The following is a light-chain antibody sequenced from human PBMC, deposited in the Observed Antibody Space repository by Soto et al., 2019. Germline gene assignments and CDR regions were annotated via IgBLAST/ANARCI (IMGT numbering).Light chain of an antibody. CDR3: ALYMGSGIWV. J-gene: IGLJ3*02. CDR2: NTD. Sequence: QAVVTQEPSFSVAPGRTVTFTCGLSSGSVSTTYHPSWYQQTPGQAPRTLIYNTDIRSSGVPDRFSGSILGNTAALTITGAQADDESHYYCALYMGSGIWVFDGGTKLTVL. V-gene: IGLV8-61*01. CDR1: SGSVSTTYH.